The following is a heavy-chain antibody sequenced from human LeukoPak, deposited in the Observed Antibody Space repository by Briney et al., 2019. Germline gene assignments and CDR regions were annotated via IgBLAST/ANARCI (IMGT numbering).Heavy chain of an antibody. D-gene: IGHD1-7*01. J-gene: IGHJ4*02. CDR2: ISYDGSNK. CDR3: ARDVLNWNYGDY. V-gene: IGHV3-30*03. CDR1: GFTFSSYG. Sequence: PGGSLRLSCAASGFTFSSYGMHWVRQAPGKGLEWVAVISYDGSNKYYADSVKGRFTISRDNSKNTLYLQMNSLRAEDTAVYYCARDVLNWNYGDYWGQGTLVTVSS.